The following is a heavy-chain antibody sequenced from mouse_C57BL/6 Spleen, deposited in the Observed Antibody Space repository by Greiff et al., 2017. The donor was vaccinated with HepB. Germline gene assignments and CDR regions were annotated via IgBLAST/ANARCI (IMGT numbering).Heavy chain of an antibody. V-gene: IGHV1-69*01. CDR1: GYTFTSYW. CDR2: IDPSDSYT. CDR3: ARRRGSSPMDY. J-gene: IGHJ4*01. D-gene: IGHD1-1*01. Sequence: VQLQQPGAELVMPGASVKLSCKASGYTFTSYWMHWVKQRPGQGLEWIGEIDPSDSYTNYNQKFKGKSTLTVDKSSSTAYMQLSSLTSEDSAVYYCARRRGSSPMDYWGQGTSVTVSS.